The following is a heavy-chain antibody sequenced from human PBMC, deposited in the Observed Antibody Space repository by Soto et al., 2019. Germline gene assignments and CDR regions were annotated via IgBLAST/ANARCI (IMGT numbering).Heavy chain of an antibody. D-gene: IGHD6-13*01. J-gene: IGHJ4*02. CDR1: GFSLSTSGVS. CDR2: IYWDDDK. Sequence: SGPTLVNPTQTLTLTCTFSGFSLSTSGVSVGWIRQPPGKALECLAVIYWDDDKRYSPSLKRRLTIAKDTSKTQVVLTMTNMGPVDTATYYCAYRISSTWEPPLFDLWGQGSLVTGSS. CDR3: AYRISSTWEPPLFDL. V-gene: IGHV2-5*02.